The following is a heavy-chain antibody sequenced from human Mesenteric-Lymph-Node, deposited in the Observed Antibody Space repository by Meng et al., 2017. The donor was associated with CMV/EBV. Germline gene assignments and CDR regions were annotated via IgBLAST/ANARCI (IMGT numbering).Heavy chain of an antibody. Sequence: GSLRFSCTVSGGSISGYFWSWVRQPPGKGLEWIGYVYYSGSTNSNPSLKSRVTISVDTSKNQFSLKLSSVTAADTAVYYCARDEGVGAIFDYWGQGTLVTVSS. V-gene: IGHV4-59*01. D-gene: IGHD1-26*01. J-gene: IGHJ4*02. CDR2: VYYSGST. CDR1: GGSISGYF. CDR3: ARDEGVGAIFDY.